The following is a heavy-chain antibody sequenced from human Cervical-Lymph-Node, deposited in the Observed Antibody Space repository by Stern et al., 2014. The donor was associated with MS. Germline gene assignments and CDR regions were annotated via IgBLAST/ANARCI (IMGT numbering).Heavy chain of an antibody. J-gene: IGHJ4*02. CDR2: ISADSGST. CDR3: ARDKMHAFDS. V-gene: IGHV1-18*01. CDR1: GYTFTNYG. Sequence: QVQLVESGTEVKKPGASIIVSCKASGYTFTNYGLSWVRQAPGQGLEWLGWISADSGSTKYTQNLRDRLTLTRDTSTGTAYMDLRTLRAEDTAVYYCARDKMHAFDSWGQGTPVSVSS. D-gene: IGHD5-24*01.